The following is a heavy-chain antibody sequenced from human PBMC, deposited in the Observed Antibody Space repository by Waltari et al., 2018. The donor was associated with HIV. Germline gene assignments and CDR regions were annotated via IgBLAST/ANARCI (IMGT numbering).Heavy chain of an antibody. J-gene: IGHJ4*02. V-gene: IGHV4-59*01. CDR1: GGSISSYY. CDR3: ARTPSMVFDY. CDR2: IYYSGST. D-gene: IGHD2-15*01. Sequence: ESGPGLVKPSETLALTCTVSGGSISSYYWSWIRQPPGKGLEWIGYIYYSGSTNYNPSLKSRVTISVDTSKNQFSLKLSSVTAADTAVYYCARTPSMVFDYWGQGTLVTVSS.